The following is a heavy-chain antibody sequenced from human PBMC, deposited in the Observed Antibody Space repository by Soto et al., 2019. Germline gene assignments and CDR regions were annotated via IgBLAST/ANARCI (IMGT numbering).Heavy chain of an antibody. D-gene: IGHD3-16*01. CDR3: AKEGGLGKPCDY. CDR2: ISGDGTRT. Sequence: QLLESGGGLVQPGGSLRLACAASGFTFSGYGMNWVRQAPGKGLEWVSAISGDGTRTYYVDAVKGRFTISRDNSQNTLYLQMNSLRAEDTALYYCAKEGGLGKPCDYWGQGTLVTVSS. J-gene: IGHJ4*02. CDR1: GFTFSGYG. V-gene: IGHV3-23*01.